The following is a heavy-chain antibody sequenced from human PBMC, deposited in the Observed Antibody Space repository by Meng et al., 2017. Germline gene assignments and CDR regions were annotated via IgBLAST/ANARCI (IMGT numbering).Heavy chain of an antibody. CDR1: GGSISSSSYY. J-gene: IGHJ4*02. CDR2: IYYSGST. D-gene: IGHD6-13*01. CDR3: ARIIAAAGPLFDY. Sequence: SETLSLTCTVSGGSISSSSYYWGWIRQPPGKGLEWIGSIYYSGSTYYNPSPKSRVTISVDTSKNRFSLKLSSVTAADTAVYYCARIIAAAGPLFDYWGQGTLVTVSS. V-gene: IGHV4-39*07.